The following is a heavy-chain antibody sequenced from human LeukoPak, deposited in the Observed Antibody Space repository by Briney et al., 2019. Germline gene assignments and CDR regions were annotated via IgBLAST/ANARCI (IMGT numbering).Heavy chain of an antibody. Sequence: SETLSLTCAVYGGSFSGYYWGWIRQPPGKGLEWIGEINHSGSTNYNPSLKSRVTISVDTSKNQFSLKLSSVTAADTAVYYCARSRWLVHYYYYGMDVWGQGTTVTVSS. CDR3: ARSRWLVHYYYYGMDV. J-gene: IGHJ6*02. V-gene: IGHV4-34*01. CDR1: GGSFSGYY. D-gene: IGHD6-19*01. CDR2: INHSGST.